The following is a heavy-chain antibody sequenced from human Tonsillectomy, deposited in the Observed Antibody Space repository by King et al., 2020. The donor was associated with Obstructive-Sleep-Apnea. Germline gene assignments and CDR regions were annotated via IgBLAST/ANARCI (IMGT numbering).Heavy chain of an antibody. D-gene: IGHD2-2*01. CDR1: GFTFSNAW. Sequence: VQLVESGGGLVKPGGSLRLSCAVSGFTFSNAWMSWVRRAPGKGLEWVGRIKSKTDGGTTDYAAPVKGRFTVSRDDSKNTLYLQVSSLRTEDTAVYYCTTIVVAPDAGGQDHYCYGLDVWGQGTTVTVSS. V-gene: IGHV3-15*01. CDR2: IKSKTDGGTT. J-gene: IGHJ6*02. CDR3: TTIVVAPDAGGQDHYCYGLDV.